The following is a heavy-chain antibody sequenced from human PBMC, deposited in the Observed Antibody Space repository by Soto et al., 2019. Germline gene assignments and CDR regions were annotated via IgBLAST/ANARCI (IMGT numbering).Heavy chain of an antibody. V-gene: IGHV4-4*07. Sequence: SETLSLTCTVSGGSMNYYYWSWIRQPAGKGLEWIGRIFTSGNTNYNPSLRSRLTMSVDTSTNQVSLRLTSVTAADTAVYYCASGRLVSRYYGLDVWGQGTTVTVSS. CDR2: IFTSGNT. CDR1: GGSMNYYY. J-gene: IGHJ6*02. D-gene: IGHD6-6*01. CDR3: ASGRLVSRYYGLDV.